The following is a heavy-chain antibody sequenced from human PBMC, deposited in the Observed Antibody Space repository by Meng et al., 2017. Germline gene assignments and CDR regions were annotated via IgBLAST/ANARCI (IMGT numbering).Heavy chain of an antibody. Sequence: HGQLVRVGVEVEEAGVSMKVSCKAYGYTFTSYGMHWVRQAPGQNLEWMGWLNAGNGDTKYSQKFQGRVTITRDSSASTAYMELSSLRSEDTAVYYCARDSCTGGICYRGSFDYWAQGTLVTVSS. CDR2: LNAGNGDT. D-gene: IGHD2-15*01. CDR3: ARDSCTGGICYRGSFDY. V-gene: IGHV1-3*01. CDR1: GYTFTSYG. J-gene: IGHJ4*02.